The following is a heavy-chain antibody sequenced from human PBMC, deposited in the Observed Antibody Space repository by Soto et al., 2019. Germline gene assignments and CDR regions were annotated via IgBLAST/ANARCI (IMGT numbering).Heavy chain of an antibody. CDR3: ARVFPPYCSSTSCYRGDAFDI. J-gene: IGHJ3*02. CDR2: INPNSGNT. Sequence: ASVKVSCKASGYTFTSYGYSWVRQAPGQGLEWMGWINPNSGNTVYAQKFQGRVTMTRNTSISTAYMELSSLRSEDTAVYYCARVFPPYCSSTSCYRGDAFDIWGQGTMVTVSS. D-gene: IGHD2-2*01. CDR1: GYTFTSYG. V-gene: IGHV1-8*02.